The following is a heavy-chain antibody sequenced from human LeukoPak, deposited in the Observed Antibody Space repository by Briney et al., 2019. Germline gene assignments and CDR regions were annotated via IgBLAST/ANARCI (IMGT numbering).Heavy chain of an antibody. CDR1: GFTFSSYA. D-gene: IGHD5-24*01. CDR2: ISGSGGST. J-gene: IGHJ4*02. CDR3: AKARDGYNYFHGFLDY. V-gene: IGHV3-23*01. Sequence: QPGGSLRLSCAASGFTFSSYAMSWVRQAPGKGLEWVSAISGSGGSTYYADSVKGRFTISRDNSKNTLYLQMNSLRAEDTAVYYCAKARDGYNYFHGFLDYWGQGTLVTVSS.